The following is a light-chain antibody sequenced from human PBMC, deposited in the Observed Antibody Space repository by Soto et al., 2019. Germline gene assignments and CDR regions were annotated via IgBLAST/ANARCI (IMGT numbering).Light chain of an antibody. J-gene: IGKJ4*01. CDR1: QSVSSN. CDR2: GAS. CDR3: QQHNNWPRLT. Sequence: EIVMTQSPATLSVSAGERVTLSCRASQSVSSNLAWYQQKPGQAPRLLIYGASTRATGIPARFSGSGSGTDFTLTVSSLQSGDCAVYYCQQHNNWPRLTVGGGTKVEIK. V-gene: IGKV3D-15*01.